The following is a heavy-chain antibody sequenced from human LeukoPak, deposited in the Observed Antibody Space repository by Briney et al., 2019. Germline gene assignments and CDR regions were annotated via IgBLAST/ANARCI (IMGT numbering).Heavy chain of an antibody. V-gene: IGHV3-33*06. Sequence: GGSLRLSCAASGFTFSSYSMNWVRQAPGKGLEWVAVIWYDGSSKYYADSVKGRFTISRDNSKNTLYLQMNSLRAEDTAVYYSAKDFRVGATYFDYWGQGTLVTVSS. J-gene: IGHJ4*02. CDR1: GFTFSSYS. CDR3: AKDFRVGATYFDY. CDR2: IWYDGSSK. D-gene: IGHD1-26*01.